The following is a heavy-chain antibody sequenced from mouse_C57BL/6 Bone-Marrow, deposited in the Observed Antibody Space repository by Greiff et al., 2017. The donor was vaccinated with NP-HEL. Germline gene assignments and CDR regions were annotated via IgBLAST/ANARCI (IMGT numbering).Heavy chain of an antibody. V-gene: IGHV8-8*01. D-gene: IGHD1-1*01. CDR2: IWCDDDK. J-gene: IGHJ1*03. Sequence: QVTLKVSGPGLLQPSQTLSLTCSFSGFSFSTFGMGLVRIRPPSGLGLVSLVHIWCDDDKYYYPALKSWLITSTDASKNQVFLKIANVDTADTATFYCARREYYGYWYFDVWGTGTTVTVSS. CDR3: ARREYYGYWYFDV. CDR1: GFSFSTFGMG.